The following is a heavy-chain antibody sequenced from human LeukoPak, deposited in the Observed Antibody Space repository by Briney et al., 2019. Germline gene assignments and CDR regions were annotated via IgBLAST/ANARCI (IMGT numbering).Heavy chain of an antibody. Sequence: GASVKVSCKASGYTFTGYYMHWVRQAPGQGLEWMGWINPNCGGTNYAQKFQGRVTMTRDTSISTAYMELSRPRSDDTAVYYCARVPDYGDWFDYWGQGTLVTVSS. V-gene: IGHV1-2*02. CDR2: INPNCGGT. CDR3: ARVPDYGDWFDY. J-gene: IGHJ4*02. D-gene: IGHD4-17*01. CDR1: GYTFTGYY.